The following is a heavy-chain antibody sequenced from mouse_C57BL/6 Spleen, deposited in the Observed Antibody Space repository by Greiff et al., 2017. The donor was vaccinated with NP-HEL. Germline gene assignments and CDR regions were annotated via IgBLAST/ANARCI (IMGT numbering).Heavy chain of an antibody. J-gene: IGHJ3*01. CDR1: GYTFTSYW. CDR2: INPSNGGT. D-gene: IGHD3-2*02. Sequence: VKLQQPGTELVKPGASVKLSCKASGYTFTSYWMHWVKQRPGQGLEWIGNINPSNGGTNYNEKFKSKATLTVDKSSSTAYMQLSSLTSEDSAVDYCATSSGYRAWFAYWGQGTLVTVSA. CDR3: ATSSGYRAWFAY. V-gene: IGHV1-53*01.